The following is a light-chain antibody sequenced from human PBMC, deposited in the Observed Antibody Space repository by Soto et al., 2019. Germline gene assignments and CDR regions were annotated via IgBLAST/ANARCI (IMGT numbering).Light chain of an antibody. Sequence: DIVMTQSPDSLAVSLGERATINCRSSQSVLYSSNNKNYLAWYQQKPGQPPKLLIYWASTRESGVPSRFSGSGSGTEFTLTISSLQPEDSATYYCQQLSSYPLTFGGGTKVDIK. J-gene: IGKJ4*01. V-gene: IGKV4-1*01. CDR1: QSVLYSSNNKNY. CDR3: QQLSSYPLT. CDR2: WAS.